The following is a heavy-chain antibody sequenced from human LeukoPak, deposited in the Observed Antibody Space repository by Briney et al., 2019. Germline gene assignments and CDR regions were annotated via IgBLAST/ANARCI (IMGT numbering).Heavy chain of an antibody. V-gene: IGHV3-30*03. Sequence: GGSLRLSCAASGFTFSSHGMHWVRQAPGKGLEWVAAISYDGSNKFYADSVKGRFTISRDNSKNTLYLQMNSLRAEDTAVYCCATDHTSSSLDCWGQGTLVTVSS. CDR1: GFTFSSHG. D-gene: IGHD6-6*01. CDR2: ISYDGSNK. CDR3: ATDHTSSSLDC. J-gene: IGHJ4*02.